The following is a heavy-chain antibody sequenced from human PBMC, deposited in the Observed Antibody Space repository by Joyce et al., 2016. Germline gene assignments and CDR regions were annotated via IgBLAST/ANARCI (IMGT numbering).Heavy chain of an antibody. V-gene: IGHV3-30*18. Sequence: VHLAESGGGVVRPGRSLRLSCAASGLIFNSYGFHWVRQAPGKGLEWGAVISSEGNNKYYAASVKGRFTVSRDNSKNTLYLQMSSLRTDDTAVYYCAKDGGYGLRYPELGYWGQGTLVTVSS. CDR1: GLIFNSYG. CDR2: ISSEGNNK. D-gene: IGHD4-17*01. J-gene: IGHJ4*02. CDR3: AKDGGYGLRYPELGY.